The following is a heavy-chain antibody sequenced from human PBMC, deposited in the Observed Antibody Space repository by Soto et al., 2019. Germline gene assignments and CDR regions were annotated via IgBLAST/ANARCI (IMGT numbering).Heavy chain of an antibody. D-gene: IGHD3-3*01. V-gene: IGHV3-23*01. CDR3: AKVAYYDFWSGSGGMDV. CDR1: GFTFSSYA. CDR2: ISGSGGST. Sequence: PGGSLRLSCAASGFTFSSYAMSWVRQAPGKGLEWVSAISGSGGSTYYADSVKGRFTISRDNSKNTLYLQMNSLRAEDTAVYYCAKVAYYDFWSGSGGMDVWXQGTTVTVSS. J-gene: IGHJ6*02.